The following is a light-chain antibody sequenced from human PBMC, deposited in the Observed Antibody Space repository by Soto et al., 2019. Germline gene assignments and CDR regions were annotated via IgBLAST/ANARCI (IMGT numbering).Light chain of an antibody. CDR1: QSVSSSY. CDR3: QQYGSSPWYT. J-gene: IGKJ2*01. CDR2: DAS. Sequence: EIVLTQSPGTLSLSPGERATLSCRASQSVSSSYLAWYQQKPGQAPRLLIYDASSRATGIPDRFSGSGSGTDFTLTISSLEPEDFAVYYLQQYGSSPWYTFGQGTKPEIK. V-gene: IGKV3-20*01.